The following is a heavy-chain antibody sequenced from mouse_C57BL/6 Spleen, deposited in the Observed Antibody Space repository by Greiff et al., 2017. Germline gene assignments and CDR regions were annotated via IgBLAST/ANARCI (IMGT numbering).Heavy chain of an antibody. Sequence: QVQLQQSGPELVKPGASVKISCTASGYAFSSSWMNWVKQRPGKGLEWIGRIYPGDGDTNYNGKFKGKATLTADKSSSTAYMQLSSLTSEDPAVYFCARDSSGPYYFDYWGQGTTLTVSS. CDR1: GYAFSSSW. CDR2: IYPGDGDT. J-gene: IGHJ2*01. V-gene: IGHV1-82*01. D-gene: IGHD3-2*02. CDR3: ARDSSGPYYFDY.